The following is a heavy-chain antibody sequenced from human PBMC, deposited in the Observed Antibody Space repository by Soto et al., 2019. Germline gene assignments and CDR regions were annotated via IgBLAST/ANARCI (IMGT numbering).Heavy chain of an antibody. J-gene: IGHJ4*02. CDR2: ISYDGNNK. V-gene: IGHV3-30*18. D-gene: IGHD1-1*01. CDR1: GFTFSNYA. Sequence: GGSLRLSCAASGFTFSNYAMHWVRQAPGKGLEWVSLISYDGNNKYYADSVKGRFTISRDNSNDTLYLQMHSLRAEDTAVYYCAKGGIGTLDYWGQGTRVTVSS. CDR3: AKGGIGTLDY.